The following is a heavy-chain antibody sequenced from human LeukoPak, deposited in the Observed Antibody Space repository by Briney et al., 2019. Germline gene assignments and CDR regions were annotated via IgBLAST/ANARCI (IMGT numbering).Heavy chain of an antibody. J-gene: IGHJ4*02. D-gene: IGHD5-24*01. Sequence: GGSLRLSCAASGVTFSRHAMSWVRQAPGKGLEWVSTTGLNSVNTLCAESVQGRFSISRDNSKNTLDLQMDNLRVDDTAVYYCAKGDDIGKHPTRAYYFDTWGQGTLVTVSS. CDR2: TGLNSVNT. CDR3: AKGDDIGKHPTRAYYFDT. V-gene: IGHV3-23*01. CDR1: GVTFSRHA.